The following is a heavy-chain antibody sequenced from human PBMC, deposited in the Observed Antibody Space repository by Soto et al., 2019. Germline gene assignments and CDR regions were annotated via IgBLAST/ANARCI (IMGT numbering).Heavy chain of an antibody. D-gene: IGHD6-13*01. V-gene: IGHV6-1*01. CDR3: AREDLRAEAVKYNWFDP. CDR2: TYYRSKWYN. J-gene: IGHJ5*02. CDR1: GDSVSSNSAA. Sequence: SQTLSLTCAISGDSVSSNSAAWNWIRQSPSRGLEWLGRTYYRSKWYNDYAVSVKSRITSNPDTSKNQFSLQLNSVTPEDTAVYYCAREDLRAEAVKYNWFDPWGQGTLVTVSS.